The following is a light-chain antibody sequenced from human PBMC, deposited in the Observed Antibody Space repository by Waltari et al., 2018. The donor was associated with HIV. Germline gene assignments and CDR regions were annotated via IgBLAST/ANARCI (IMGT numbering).Light chain of an antibody. J-gene: IGKJ2*01. V-gene: IGKV1-6*02. CDR1: QGIGKD. CDR3: LHDYIFPYT. Sequence: AIQMTQSPSSLSASIGDRVTITCRASQGIGKDLSWYQQKPGKAPNLLIYAASILQSGVSSRFSGAGSATDFTLTISNLQPEDFATYFCLHDYIFPYTFGPGTKVEI. CDR2: AAS.